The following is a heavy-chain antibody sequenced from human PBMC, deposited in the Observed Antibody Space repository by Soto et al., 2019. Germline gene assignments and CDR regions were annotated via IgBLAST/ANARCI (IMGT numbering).Heavy chain of an antibody. CDR3: AKRSSSSTFDY. CDR2: ISGSDDST. CDR1: GFTFSSYA. Sequence: EVQLLESGGGSVQPGESLRLSCAASGFTFSSYAMSWVRQAPGKGLEWVSVISGSDDSTYYADSGKGRFTISRDNSKNTLYLQMNSLRAEDTAVYYCAKRSSSSTFDYWGQGTLVTVSS. V-gene: IGHV3-23*01. D-gene: IGHD6-6*01. J-gene: IGHJ4*02.